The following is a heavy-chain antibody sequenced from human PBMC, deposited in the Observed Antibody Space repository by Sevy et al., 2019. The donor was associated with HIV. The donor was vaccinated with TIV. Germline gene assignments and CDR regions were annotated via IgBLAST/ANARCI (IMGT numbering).Heavy chain of an antibody. V-gene: IGHV3-11*06. J-gene: IGHJ4*02. CDR1: GFTLSDYY. CDR3: ARDRRNYGGQYFDY. CDR2: MSSGTSNT. Sequence: GGSLRLSCAASGFTLSDYYMSWIRQAPGKGLEWVSYMSSGTSNTNYANSVKGRFTISRDNAKNSLYLQMNSLRAEDTAVYYCARDRRNYGGQYFDYWGQGTLVTVSS. D-gene: IGHD1-7*01.